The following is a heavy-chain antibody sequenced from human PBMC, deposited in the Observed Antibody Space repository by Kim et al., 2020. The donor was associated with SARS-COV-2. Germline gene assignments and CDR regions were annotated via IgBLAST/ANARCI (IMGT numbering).Heavy chain of an antibody. CDR2: TGTTDNT. CDR1: GFSFRRFD. Sequence: GGSLRLSCVGSGFSFRRFDMSWVRQRPGKGLEWVAATGTTDNTIYSVSAKGRLSASREDATSSFYLQMNSLTAGDAAVLYCARSNAAARFRLDVWGQGTT. J-gene: IGHJ6*02. D-gene: IGHD6-13*01. CDR3: ARSNAAARFRLDV. V-gene: IGHV3-13*04.